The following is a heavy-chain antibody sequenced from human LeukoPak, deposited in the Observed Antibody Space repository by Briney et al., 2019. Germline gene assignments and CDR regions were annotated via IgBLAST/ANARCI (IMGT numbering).Heavy chain of an antibody. CDR2: ISAYNGNT. V-gene: IGHV1-18*04. CDR1: GYTFTSYY. J-gene: IGHJ5*02. Sequence: GASVKVSCKASGYTFTSYYMHWVRQAPGQGLEWMGWISAYNGNTNYAQKLQGRVTMTTDTSTSTAYMELRSLRSDDTAVYYCARDRYYYDSSGSNWFDPWGQGTLVTVSS. CDR3: ARDRYYYDSSGSNWFDP. D-gene: IGHD3-22*01.